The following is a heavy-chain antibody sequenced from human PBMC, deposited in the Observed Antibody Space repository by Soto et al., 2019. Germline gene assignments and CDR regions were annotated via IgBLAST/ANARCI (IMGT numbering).Heavy chain of an antibody. CDR2: IIPIFGTA. D-gene: IGHD4-17*01. Sequence: SVKVSCKASGGTFSSYAIRWVRQAPGQGLEWMGGIIPIFGTANYAQKFQGRVTITADESTSTAYMELSSLRSEDTAVYYSARDHGGDYPLDSWGQGTLVTVSS. CDR3: ARDHGGDYPLDS. J-gene: IGHJ4*02. V-gene: IGHV1-69*13. CDR1: GGTFSSYA.